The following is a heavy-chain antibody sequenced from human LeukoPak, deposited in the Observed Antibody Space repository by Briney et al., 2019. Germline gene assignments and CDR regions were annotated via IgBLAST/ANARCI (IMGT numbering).Heavy chain of an antibody. V-gene: IGHV4-59*08. Sequence: SETLSLTCTVSDGAISEYYWSWIRQPPGKGLEWIGFIYYSGTTNYNPSLRGRVTISVDTSKSQFSLKLRSVTAADTAVYYCARQGLRFSLSGFWFDPWGQGTLVTVSS. D-gene: IGHD3-3*01. CDR2: IYYSGTT. CDR1: DGAISEYY. CDR3: ARQGLRFSLSGFWFDP. J-gene: IGHJ5*02.